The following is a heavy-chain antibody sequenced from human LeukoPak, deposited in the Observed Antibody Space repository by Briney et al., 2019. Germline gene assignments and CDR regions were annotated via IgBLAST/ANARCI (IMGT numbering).Heavy chain of an antibody. CDR2: IYYSGST. CDR1: GGSIKNYY. Sequence: PSETLSLTCNVSGGSIKNYYWSWIRQPPGKGLEWIGYIYYSGSTNYNPSLKSRVTISVDTSKNQFSLQLSSVTAADTAVYYCARLGYCSSTSCYTLYYYYYMDVWGKGTTVTVSS. D-gene: IGHD2-2*02. J-gene: IGHJ6*03. CDR3: ARLGYCSSTSCYTLYYYYYMDV. V-gene: IGHV4-59*12.